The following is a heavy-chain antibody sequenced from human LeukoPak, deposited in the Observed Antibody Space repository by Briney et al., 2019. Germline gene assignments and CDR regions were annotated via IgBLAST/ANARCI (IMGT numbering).Heavy chain of an antibody. Sequence: SETLSLTCSVSGASITSSSFYWGWIRQPPGKGLEWIGSIYYTGSADYNPSLKSRVTISVDTSKNQFSLKLTSVTAADAAVYYCARHRYCNSSSCYAVDYWGQGTLVTVSS. V-gene: IGHV4-39*01. D-gene: IGHD2-2*01. J-gene: IGHJ4*02. CDR1: GASITSSSFY. CDR3: ARHRYCNSSSCYAVDY. CDR2: IYYTGSA.